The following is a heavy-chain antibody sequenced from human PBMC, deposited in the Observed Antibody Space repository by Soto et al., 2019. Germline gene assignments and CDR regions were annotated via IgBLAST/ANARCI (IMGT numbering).Heavy chain of an antibody. Sequence: QVQLVQSGAEVKKPGSSVKVSCKASGGTFSSYAISWVRQAPGQGLEWMGGSIPIFGTANYAQKFQGRVTITADESTSPAYMERSSLRSEDTAVYYCARGGVAVDLHLYNWFDPWGQGTLVTVSS. CDR1: GGTFSSYA. D-gene: IGHD6-19*01. J-gene: IGHJ5*02. CDR3: ARGGVAVDLHLYNWFDP. V-gene: IGHV1-69*12. CDR2: SIPIFGTA.